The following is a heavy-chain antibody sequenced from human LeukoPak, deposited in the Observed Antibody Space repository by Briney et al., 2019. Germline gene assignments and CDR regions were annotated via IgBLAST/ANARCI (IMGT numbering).Heavy chain of an antibody. CDR2: IHPGDSDT. V-gene: IGHV5-51*01. J-gene: IGHJ4*02. CDR1: GYSLTSYW. Sequence: GESLKISCKGSGYSLTSYWIGWLRQMPGKGLEWMGMIHPGDSDTRYSPSFRGQVTISADKSISTAYLQWSSLKASDTAMYYCARRHSSGYYQDNWGQGTLVTVSS. D-gene: IGHD3-22*01. CDR3: ARRHSSGYYQDN.